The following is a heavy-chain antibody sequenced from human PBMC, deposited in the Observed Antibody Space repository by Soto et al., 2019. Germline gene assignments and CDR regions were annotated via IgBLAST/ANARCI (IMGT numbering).Heavy chain of an antibody. V-gene: IGHV4-31*03. CDR3: AREAVTTELGQRTSEYFQH. J-gene: IGHJ1*01. CDR2: IYYSGST. D-gene: IGHD1-1*01. Sequence: QVQLQESGPGLVKPSQTLSLTCTVSGGSISSGGYYWSWIRQHPGKGLEWIGYIYYSGSTYFNPSLKSRVTTSVDTSKNQSSLKLSSVTAADTAVYYCAREAVTTELGQRTSEYFQHWGQGTLVTVSS. CDR1: GGSISSGGYY.